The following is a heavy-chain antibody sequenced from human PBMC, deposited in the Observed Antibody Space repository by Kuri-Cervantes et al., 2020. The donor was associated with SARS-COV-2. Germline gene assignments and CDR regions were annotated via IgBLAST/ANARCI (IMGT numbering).Heavy chain of an antibody. CDR3: ARVPSITMVRGANSYGMDV. CDR2: ISYDGSNK. D-gene: IGHD3-10*01. CDR1: GFTFSSYA. Sequence: LSLTCAASGFTFSSYAMHWVRQAPGRGLEWVAVISYDGSNKYYADSVKGRFTISRDNAKNTLYLQMNSLRAEDTAVYYCARVPSITMVRGANSYGMDVWGQGTTVTVSS. V-gene: IGHV3-30-3*01. J-gene: IGHJ6*02.